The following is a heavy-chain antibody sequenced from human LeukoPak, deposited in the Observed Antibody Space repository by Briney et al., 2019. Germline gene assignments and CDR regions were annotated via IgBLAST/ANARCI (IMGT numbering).Heavy chain of an antibody. CDR2: IYPGDSDT. CDR1: EYSFTSYW. CDR3: ARQGYDSSGYFWYGMDV. V-gene: IGHV5-51*01. J-gene: IGHJ6*02. D-gene: IGHD3-22*01. Sequence: GESLKISCKGSEYSFTSYWIGWVRQMPGKGLEWMGIIYPGDSDTRYSPSFQGQVTISADKSISTAYLQWSSLKASDTAMYYCARQGYDSSGYFWYGMDVWGQGTTVTVSS.